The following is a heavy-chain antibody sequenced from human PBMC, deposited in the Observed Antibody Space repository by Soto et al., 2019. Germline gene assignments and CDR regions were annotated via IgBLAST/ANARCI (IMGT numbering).Heavy chain of an antibody. D-gene: IGHD2-2*01. J-gene: IGHJ4*01. CDR1: GFRFSSAG. Sequence: GGSLILSCAASGFRFSSAGINWVRQTPGRGLEWVGRIKSKTDGGTTDFAARVKGRFAISRDDSRDMMYMQMNSLKTEDTGVFYCTTDPLFPQMPVLFAFWALGTLVTVSS. CDR3: TTDPLFPQMPVLFAF. CDR2: IKSKTDGGTT. V-gene: IGHV3-15*07.